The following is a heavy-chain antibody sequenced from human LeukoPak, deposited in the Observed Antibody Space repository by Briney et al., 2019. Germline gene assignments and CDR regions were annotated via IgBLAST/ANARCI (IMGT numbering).Heavy chain of an antibody. CDR3: ARYSSGWSPFDY. D-gene: IGHD6-19*01. V-gene: IGHV3-21*01. J-gene: IGHJ4*02. CDR1: GFAFSSYS. Sequence: PGGSLRLSCAASGFAFSSYSMNWVRQAPGKGLEWVSSISSSSSYIYYADSVKGRFTISRDNAKNSLYLQMNSLRAEDTAVYYCARYSSGWSPFDYWGQGTLVTVSS. CDR2: ISSSSSYI.